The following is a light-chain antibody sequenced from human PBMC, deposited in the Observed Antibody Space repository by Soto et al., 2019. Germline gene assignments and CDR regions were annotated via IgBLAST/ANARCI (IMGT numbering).Light chain of an antibody. J-gene: IGKJ2*01. CDR3: QQYGRSPLMYT. CDR2: GAS. Sequence: EIVLTQSPGTLSLSPGERATLSCRASQSITSNFLAWYQQKPGQAPRLLIYGASTRAAGVPDRFSGSGSGTDFTLTITRLEPEDVAVYYCQQYGRSPLMYTFGQGTKL. V-gene: IGKV3-20*01. CDR1: QSITSNF.